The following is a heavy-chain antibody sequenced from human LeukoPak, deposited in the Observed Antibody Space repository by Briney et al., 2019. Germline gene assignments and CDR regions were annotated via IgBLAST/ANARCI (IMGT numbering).Heavy chain of an antibody. CDR1: GFTFSSYS. Sequence: GGSLRLSCAASGFTFSSYSMNWVRQAPGKRLEWVSYITSVSSPIYYADSVKGRFTISRDNAKNSLYLQMNSLRVEDTAVYYCARNRQTNFYHGYGGRGQGATVTVSS. D-gene: IGHD6-13*01. CDR3: ARNRQTNFYHGYGG. J-gene: IGHJ6*02. CDR2: ITSVSSPI. V-gene: IGHV3-48*04.